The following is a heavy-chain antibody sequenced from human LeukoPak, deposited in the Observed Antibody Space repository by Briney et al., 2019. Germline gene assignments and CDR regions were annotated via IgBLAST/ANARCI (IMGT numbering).Heavy chain of an antibody. CDR1: GFTFSNYA. J-gene: IGHJ4*02. V-gene: IGHV3-30-3*01. CDR2: ISYAGSNE. D-gene: IGHD3-16*01. Sequence: PGGSLRLSCAASGFTFSNYAMHWVRQAPGKGLEWVAGISYAGSNEYYTDSVKGRFTVSRDDSKHTLYLQMNSLRAEDTAMYYCARDWAYYFDYWGQGTLVTVSP. CDR3: ARDWAYYFDY.